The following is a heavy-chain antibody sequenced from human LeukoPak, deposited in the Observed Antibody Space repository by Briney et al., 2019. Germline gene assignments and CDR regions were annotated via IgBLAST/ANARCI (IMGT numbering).Heavy chain of an antibody. CDR1: GGSFSGYY. Sequence: SETLSLTCAVYGGSFSGYYWSWIRQPAGKGLEWIGRIYTSGSTNYNPSLKSRVTISVDTSKNQFSLKLSSVTAADTAVYYCARENDVDTAMVNAFQHWGQGTLVTVSS. CDR2: IYTSGST. V-gene: IGHV4-4*07. J-gene: IGHJ1*01. D-gene: IGHD5-18*01. CDR3: ARENDVDTAMVNAFQH.